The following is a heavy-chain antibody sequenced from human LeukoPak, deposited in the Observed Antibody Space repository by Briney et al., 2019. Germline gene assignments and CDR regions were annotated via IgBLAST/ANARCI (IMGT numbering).Heavy chain of an antibody. CDR3: ARHYDSYFYYYLDL. V-gene: IGHV4-38-2*01. D-gene: IGHD4-17*01. J-gene: IGHJ6*03. Sequence: PSETLSLTCAVSGYPNNNAYYWVWIRQPPGKGLEWIGSLYHPDSTYYNPSLKSRVTMSVDTSRNQFSLKLSFVTAADTAVYYCARHYDSYFYYYLDLWGTGTTVTVSS. CDR1: GYPNNNAYY. CDR2: LYHPDST.